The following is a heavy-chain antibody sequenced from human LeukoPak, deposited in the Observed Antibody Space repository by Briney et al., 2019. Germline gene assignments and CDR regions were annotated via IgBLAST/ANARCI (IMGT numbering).Heavy chain of an antibody. Sequence: GSVMVSCKASGYTFTVYYIHWVRQAPGQGLEWMGWINPNSGETNYAQKFQGRVTVTRDTSISTAFMELNRLTSDDTAVYYCAREGAGGSWAGYWGQGTLVTVSS. CDR2: INPNSGET. CDR1: GYTFTVYY. V-gene: IGHV1-2*02. J-gene: IGHJ4*02. D-gene: IGHD1-26*01. CDR3: AREGAGGSWAGY.